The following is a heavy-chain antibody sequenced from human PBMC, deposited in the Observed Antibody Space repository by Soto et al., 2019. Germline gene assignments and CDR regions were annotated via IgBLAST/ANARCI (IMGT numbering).Heavy chain of an antibody. Sequence: GESLKISCKGSGYSFTSYWIGWVRQMPGKGLEWMGIIYPGDSDTRYSPSFQGQVTISADKSISTAYLQWSSLKASDTAMYYCARLNGDTYYYYGMDVWGQGTTVTVSS. D-gene: IGHD4-17*01. J-gene: IGHJ6*02. CDR1: GYSFTSYW. V-gene: IGHV5-51*01. CDR3: ARLNGDTYYYYGMDV. CDR2: IYPGDSDT.